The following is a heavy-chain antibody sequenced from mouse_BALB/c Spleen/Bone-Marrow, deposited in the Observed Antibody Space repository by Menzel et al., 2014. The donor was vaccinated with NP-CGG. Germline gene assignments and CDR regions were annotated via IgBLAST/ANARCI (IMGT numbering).Heavy chain of an antibody. CDR2: IYPGDGDT. J-gene: IGHJ2*01. V-gene: IGHV1-80*01. CDR1: GYVFSTYW. Sequence: QVQLQQSGAELVRPGSSVKISCESSGYVFSTYWINWVKPRPGQGLEWIGQIYPGDGDTDYNGKFKDEATLTADKSSNTAYMQLSSLTSEDSAVYFCARGGISVDYWGQGTTLTVSS. CDR3: ARGGISVDY.